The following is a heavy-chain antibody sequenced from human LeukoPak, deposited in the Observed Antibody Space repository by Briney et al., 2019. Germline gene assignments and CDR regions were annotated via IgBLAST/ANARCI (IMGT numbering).Heavy chain of an antibody. Sequence: SETLSLTCTVSGGSISSSGYYWGWIRQPPGKGLEWIGSIYHSGSTYYNPSLKSRVTISVDTSKNQFSLKLSSVTAADTAVYYCARAGTMVRGVIIRSVDYWGQGTLVTVSS. V-gene: IGHV4-39*07. CDR1: GGSISSSGYY. J-gene: IGHJ4*02. D-gene: IGHD3-10*01. CDR2: IYHSGST. CDR3: ARAGTMVRGVIIRSVDY.